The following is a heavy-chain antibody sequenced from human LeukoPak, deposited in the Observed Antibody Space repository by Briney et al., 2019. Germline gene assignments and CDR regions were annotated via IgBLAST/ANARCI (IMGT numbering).Heavy chain of an antibody. CDR1: GGSISSGGYY. Sequence: SSETLSLTCTVSGGSISSGGYYWSWIRQPPGKGLEWVGYIYHSGSTYYNPTLKSRVTISVDTSKNQFSLKLSSVTAADTAVYYCARLFGIAARPRWFDPWGQGTLVTVSS. J-gene: IGHJ5*02. V-gene: IGHV4-30-2*01. CDR3: ARLFGIAARPRWFDP. D-gene: IGHD6-6*01. CDR2: IYHSGST.